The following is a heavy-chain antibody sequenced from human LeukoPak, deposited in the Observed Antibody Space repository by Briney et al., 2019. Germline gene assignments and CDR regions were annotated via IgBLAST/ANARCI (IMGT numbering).Heavy chain of an antibody. J-gene: IGHJ5*02. V-gene: IGHV4-31*03. Sequence: SETLSLTCNASGDSISSGNYYWSWIRQGPGKGLEWIGYIYYSGSTYYNPSLKSRVTISVDTSKNQFSLKLNSVTAADTAVYYCARVHCSGSSCYLTWFDPWGRGTLVTVSS. CDR1: GDSISSGNYY. CDR3: ARVHCSGSSCYLTWFDP. CDR2: IYYSGST. D-gene: IGHD2-15*01.